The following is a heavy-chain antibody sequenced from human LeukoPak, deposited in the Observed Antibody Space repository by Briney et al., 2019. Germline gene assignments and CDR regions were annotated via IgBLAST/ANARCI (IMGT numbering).Heavy chain of an antibody. CDR3: ARVAVGAASGTNYYYYYMDV. Sequence: GASVKVSCKASGYTFTAYNMSWVRQAPGQGLEWVGWIKTDRGNPTSAQGFTGRFVLSLDTSLSTSFPQISSLKTEDTAVYYCARVAVGAASGTNYYYYYMDVWGKGTTVTVSS. J-gene: IGHJ6*03. V-gene: IGHV7-4-1*02. CDR2: IKTDRGNP. CDR1: GYTFTAYN. D-gene: IGHD6-13*01.